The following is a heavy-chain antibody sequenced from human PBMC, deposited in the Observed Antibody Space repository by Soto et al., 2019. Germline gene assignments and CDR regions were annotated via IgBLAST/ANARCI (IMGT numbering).Heavy chain of an antibody. CDR1: GDSVSSNSAA. CDR3: ARSRGFSPFWSGYQVPADVKTLDY. Sequence: SPTLSLTCAISGDSVSSNSAAWNWLRQSPSRGLEWLGRTYYRSKWYNDYAGSVKSRITINPDTSKNQFSRQLNSVTPEDTAVYYCARSRGFSPFWSGYQVPADVKTLDYWGQGTLVTVSS. D-gene: IGHD3-3*01. V-gene: IGHV6-1*01. J-gene: IGHJ4*02. CDR2: TYYRSKWYN.